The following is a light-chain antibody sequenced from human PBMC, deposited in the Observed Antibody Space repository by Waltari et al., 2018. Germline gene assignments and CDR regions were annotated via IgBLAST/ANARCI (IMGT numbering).Light chain of an antibody. CDR2: ATS. Sequence: EIVLTQSPATLSLSPGDRATLSCRASQSVNWYLAWYQQRPGQAPRLLIYATSNRATGIPARFSGSGSETDFNLTISSLEPDDSAVYDCQQRRNWPLTFGGGTKVEIK. V-gene: IGKV3-11*01. CDR1: QSVNWY. CDR3: QQRRNWPLT. J-gene: IGKJ4*01.